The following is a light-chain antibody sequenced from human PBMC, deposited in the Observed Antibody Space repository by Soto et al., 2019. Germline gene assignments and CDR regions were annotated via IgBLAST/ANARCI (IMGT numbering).Light chain of an antibody. V-gene: IGLV1-47*03. CDR2: RNN. Sequence: QSVLTQPPSASGTPGQRVTISCSGSSSNIGSNYVYWYHQLPGTAPKLLIYRNNQRPSGVPDRFSGSKSGTSASLDISGLWSEDEADYYCAARDDSLSGVVFGGGTKLTVL. CDR3: AARDDSLSGVV. CDR1: SSNIGSNY. J-gene: IGLJ2*01.